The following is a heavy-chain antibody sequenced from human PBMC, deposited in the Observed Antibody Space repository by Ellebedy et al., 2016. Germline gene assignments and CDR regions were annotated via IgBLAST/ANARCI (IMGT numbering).Heavy chain of an antibody. V-gene: IGHV4-59*01. CDR1: SGSFSDYF. CDR3: ARAQGQYFDWLRDDAFDI. Sequence: SETLSLTCAVHSGSFSDYFRSWIRQPPGKGLEWIGYIYHSGSIDYNPSLKSRVTISVDTSENQFSLRLSSVPAADTAVYYCARAQGQYFDWLRDDAFDIWGQGTMVTISS. J-gene: IGHJ3*02. CDR2: IYHSGSI. D-gene: IGHD3-9*01.